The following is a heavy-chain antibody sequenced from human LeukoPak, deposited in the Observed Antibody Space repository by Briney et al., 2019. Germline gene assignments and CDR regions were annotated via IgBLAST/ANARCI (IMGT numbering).Heavy chain of an antibody. J-gene: IGHJ1*01. Sequence: PGRSLRLSCAASGFTFSSYGMHWVRQAPGKGLEWVANIKQDGSEKYYVDSVKGRFTISRDNAKNSLYLQMNSLGAEDTAVYYCAREYDLQHWGQGTLVTVSS. V-gene: IGHV3-7*01. D-gene: IGHD3-16*01. CDR3: AREYDLQH. CDR1: GFTFSSYG. CDR2: IKQDGSEK.